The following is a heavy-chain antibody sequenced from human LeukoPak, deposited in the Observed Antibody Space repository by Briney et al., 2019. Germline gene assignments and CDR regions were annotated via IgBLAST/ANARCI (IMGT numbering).Heavy chain of an antibody. CDR1: GFTFSNYA. Sequence: SGGSLRLSCAASGFTFSNYAMSWVRQAPGKGLEWVSSISSSGGSTYYADSVKGRFTISRDNSENTLYLQMNSLRAEDTAVYSCAKPQLRSETTDYFFDYWGQGTLVTVSS. CDR2: ISSSGGST. CDR3: AKPQLRSETTDYFFDY. D-gene: IGHD1-1*01. V-gene: IGHV3-23*01. J-gene: IGHJ4*02.